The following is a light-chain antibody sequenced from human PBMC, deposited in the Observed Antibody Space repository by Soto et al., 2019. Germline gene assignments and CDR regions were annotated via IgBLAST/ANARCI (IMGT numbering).Light chain of an antibody. CDR1: QSVSISY. CDR2: GAS. V-gene: IGKV3-20*01. Sequence: EIVLTQSPGTLSLSPGERATLSCRASQSVSISYLAWYQQKPGQAPRLLIYGASSRATGSQNRFSGSGSGTYFTLTLSRLETEYFALYYCQQYGSSRTFGQGTKVEIK. CDR3: QQYGSSRT. J-gene: IGKJ1*01.